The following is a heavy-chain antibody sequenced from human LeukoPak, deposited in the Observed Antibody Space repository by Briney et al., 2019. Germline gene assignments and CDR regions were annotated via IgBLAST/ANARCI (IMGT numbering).Heavy chain of an antibody. CDR3: ARVARDAAMATGY. Sequence: ASVKVSCKASGYTFTGYYMHWVRQAPGQGLEWMGWINPNSGGTNYAQKFQGRVTMTRDTSISTAYMELSRLRSDDTAVYYCARVARDAAMATGYWGQGTLVTVSS. D-gene: IGHD5-18*01. CDR1: GYTFTGYY. CDR2: INPNSGGT. J-gene: IGHJ4*02. V-gene: IGHV1-2*02.